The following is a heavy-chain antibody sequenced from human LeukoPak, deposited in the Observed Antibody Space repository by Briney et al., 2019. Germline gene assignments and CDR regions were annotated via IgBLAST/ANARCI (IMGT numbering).Heavy chain of an antibody. CDR2: IYHSGST. V-gene: IGHV4-30-2*01. Sequence: NPSETLSLTCTVSGGSISSGGYYWSWIRQPPGKGLEWIGYIYHSGSTYYNPSLKSRVTISVDRSKNQFSLKLSSVTAADTAVYYCATSVAGHQGHAFDIWGQGTMVTVSS. J-gene: IGHJ3*02. CDR3: ATSVAGHQGHAFDI. CDR1: GGSISSGGYY. D-gene: IGHD6-19*01.